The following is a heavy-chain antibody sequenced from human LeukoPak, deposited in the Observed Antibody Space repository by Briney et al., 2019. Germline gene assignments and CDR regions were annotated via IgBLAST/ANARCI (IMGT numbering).Heavy chain of an antibody. D-gene: IGHD6-19*01. CDR1: GFTVSSNA. CDR2: ICRSSGST. CDR3: AKGRQWLGYNWLDP. J-gene: IGHJ5*02. Sequence: PGGSLSLSCAASGFTVSSNAMSWVRQAPGKGPEWVSAICRSSGSTYYADSVKGRFTTSRDTYKNTLYLQMNSLRAEDTAVYYCAKGRQWLGYNWLDPWGQGTLVTVSS. V-gene: IGHV3-23*01.